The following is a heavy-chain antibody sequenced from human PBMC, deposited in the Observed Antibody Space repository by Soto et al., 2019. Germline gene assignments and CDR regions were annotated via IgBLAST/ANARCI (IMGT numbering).Heavy chain of an antibody. D-gene: IGHD6-6*01. Sequence: EVQLLESGGGLVQPGGSLRLSCAASGFTFSSYAMSWVRQAPGKGLEWVSGISGSGGSTYYADSVKGRFTSSTNNSKKTLDLHMNSMGGADTAVYYCAKDTDPYSSYWSFSWGQGPLVTVSS. CDR2: ISGSGGST. CDR3: AKDTDPYSSYWSFS. CDR1: GFTFSSYA. J-gene: IGHJ5*01. V-gene: IGHV3-23*01.